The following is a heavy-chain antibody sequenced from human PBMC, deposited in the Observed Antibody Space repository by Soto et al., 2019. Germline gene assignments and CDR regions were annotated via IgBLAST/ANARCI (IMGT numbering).Heavy chain of an antibody. Sequence: QVHLVESGGGVVQPGRSLRLSCAASAFTFSSYAMHWVRQAPGKGLEWVAVISYDGTNKYYADSVKGRFTISRDNSKNTLDLPMNSLRAEDTAVYYCAREGVTYSGSYYNAFDIWGQGTMVTVSS. D-gene: IGHD1-26*01. CDR3: AREGVTYSGSYYNAFDI. CDR1: AFTFSSYA. V-gene: IGHV3-30-3*01. CDR2: ISYDGTNK. J-gene: IGHJ3*02.